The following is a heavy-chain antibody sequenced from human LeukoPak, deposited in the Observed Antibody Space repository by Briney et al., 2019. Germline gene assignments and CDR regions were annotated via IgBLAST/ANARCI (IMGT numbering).Heavy chain of an antibody. D-gene: IGHD2-2*01. CDR2: IYHSGST. CDR3: ARYLVGPLVGSYYSHYMDV. Sequence: KASETLSLTCAVSGGSISSSNWWSWVRQPPGKGLEWIGEIYHSGSTNYNPSLKSRVTISVDKSKNQFSLKLSSVTAADTAVYYCARYLVGPLVGSYYSHYMDVWGKGTTVTISS. CDR1: GGSISSSNW. V-gene: IGHV4-4*02. J-gene: IGHJ6*03.